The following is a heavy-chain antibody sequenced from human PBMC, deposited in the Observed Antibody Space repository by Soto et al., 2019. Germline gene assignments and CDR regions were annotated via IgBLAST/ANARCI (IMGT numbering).Heavy chain of an antibody. V-gene: IGHV1-69*13. Sequence: ASVKVSCKASACTFSSYAISWVRQAPGQGLEWMGGIIPIFGTANYAQKFQGRVTITADESTSTAYMELSGLRSEDTAVYYCARSKLELRYYYYYYGMDVWGQGTTVTVSS. J-gene: IGHJ6*02. CDR1: ACTFSSYA. D-gene: IGHD1-7*01. CDR3: ARSKLELRYYYYYYGMDV. CDR2: IIPIFGTA.